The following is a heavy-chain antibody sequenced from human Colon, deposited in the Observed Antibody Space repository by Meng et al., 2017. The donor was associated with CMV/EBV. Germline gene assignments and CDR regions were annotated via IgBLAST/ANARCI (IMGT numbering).Heavy chain of an antibody. J-gene: IGHJ4*02. CDR1: GGIIDTYS. D-gene: IGHD4-11*01. CDR2: IIHLLGIT. CDR3: ARGPFRDFSNFYFHS. V-gene: IGHV1-69*10. Sequence: SGGIIDTYSVTWVRQAPGQGLEWMGGIIHLLGITHYAQKFQGRVTITADKSTSTAYMELSSLRSEDTAVFYCARGPFRDFSNFYFHSWGQGTLVTVSS.